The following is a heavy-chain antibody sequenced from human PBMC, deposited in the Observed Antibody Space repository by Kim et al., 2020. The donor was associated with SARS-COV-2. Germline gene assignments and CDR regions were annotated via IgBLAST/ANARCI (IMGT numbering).Heavy chain of an antibody. Sequence: SETLSLTCTVSGGSISSGGYYWSWIRQHPGKGLEWIGYIYYSGSTYYNPSLKSRVTISVDTSKNQFSLKLSSVTAADTAVYYCARETVGWFGKGLTFDPWGQGTLVTVSS. CDR1: GGSISSGGYY. D-gene: IGHD3-10*01. V-gene: IGHV4-31*03. J-gene: IGHJ5*02. CDR2: IYYSGST. CDR3: ARETVGWFGKGLTFDP.